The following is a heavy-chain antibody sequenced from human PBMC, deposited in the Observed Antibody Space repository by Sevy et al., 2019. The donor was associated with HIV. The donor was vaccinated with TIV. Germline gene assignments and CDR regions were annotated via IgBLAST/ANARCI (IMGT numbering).Heavy chain of an antibody. CDR2: ISSSSSYQ. V-gene: IGHV3-21*01. Sequence: GGSLRLSCAASGFTISSYTMNWVRQAPGKGLEWVSSISSSSSYQYYSDSVKGRCTISRDNAKNSLYLQMNSLRAEDTAVYYCARILESTSADFDYWGQGTLVTVSS. CDR1: GFTISSYT. J-gene: IGHJ4*02. CDR3: ARILESTSADFDY.